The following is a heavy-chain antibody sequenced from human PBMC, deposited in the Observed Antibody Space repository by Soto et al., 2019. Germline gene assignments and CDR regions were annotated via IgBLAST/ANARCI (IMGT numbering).Heavy chain of an antibody. J-gene: IGHJ4*02. CDR3: AKDPLKVTSYFDS. V-gene: IGHV3-23*01. CDR1: GFTFSNYA. D-gene: IGHD2-21*02. CDR2: ISGTGDNT. Sequence: EVQVLESGGGLVQPGGSLRLSCAASGFTFSNYAMSWVRQAPGKWLEWVSTISGTGDNTDYVDSVKGRVTISRDNSKNTQYLQMNILRAEDTAVYYCAKDPLKVTSYFDSWGQGTLVTVSS.